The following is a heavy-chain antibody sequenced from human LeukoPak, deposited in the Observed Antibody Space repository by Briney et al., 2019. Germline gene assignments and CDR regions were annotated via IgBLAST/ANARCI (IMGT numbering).Heavy chain of an antibody. CDR1: GFTFSSHA. CDR2: ISSNGGST. V-gene: IGHV3-64*01. J-gene: IGHJ3*02. CDR3: ARELTYYYAFDI. Sequence: PGGSLRLSCAASGFTFSSHAMHWVRQAPGKGLEYVSAISSNGGSTYYANSVKGRFTISRDNSKNTLYLQMGSLRAEDMAVYCCARELTYYYAFDIWGQGTMVTVSS. D-gene: IGHD3-10*01.